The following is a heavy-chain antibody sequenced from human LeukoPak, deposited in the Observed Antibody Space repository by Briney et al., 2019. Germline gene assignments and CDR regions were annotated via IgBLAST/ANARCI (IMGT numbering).Heavy chain of an antibody. D-gene: IGHD6-13*01. CDR1: GGTFSSYA. CDR3: ARDPQRFVDSSSWDTYYYYYGMDV. V-gene: IGHV1-69*04. J-gene: IGHJ6*02. CDR2: IIPILGIA. Sequence: GASVKVSCKASGGTFSSYAISWVRPAPGQGLAWMGRIIPILGIANYAQKFQGRVTITADKSTSTAYMELSSLRSEDTAVYYCARDPQRFVDSSSWDTYYYYYGMDVWGQGTTVTVSS.